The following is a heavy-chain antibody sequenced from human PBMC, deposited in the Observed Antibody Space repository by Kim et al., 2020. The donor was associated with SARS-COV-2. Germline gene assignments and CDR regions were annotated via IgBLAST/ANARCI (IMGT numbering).Heavy chain of an antibody. Sequence: GGSLRLSCAASGFTFSSYAMHWVRQAPGKGLEWVAVISYDGSNKYYADSVKGRFTISRDNSKNTLYLQMNSLRAEDTAVYYCARAHYDILTGYEVDYWGQGTLVTVSS. CDR2: ISYDGSNK. V-gene: IGHV3-30*04. J-gene: IGHJ4*02. CDR3: ARAHYDILTGYEVDY. CDR1: GFTFSSYA. D-gene: IGHD3-9*01.